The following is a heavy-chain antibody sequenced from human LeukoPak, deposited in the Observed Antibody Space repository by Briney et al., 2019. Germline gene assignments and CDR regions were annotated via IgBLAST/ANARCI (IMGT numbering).Heavy chain of an antibody. CDR2: IYSGGST. Sequence: GGSLRLSCAASGFTVSSNHMSWVRQAPGKGLEWVSVIYSGGSTYYADSVKGRFTISRDNSKNTLYLQMNSLRAEDTAVYYCAQSREYYYYGMDVWGQGTTVTVSS. V-gene: IGHV3-66*01. J-gene: IGHJ6*02. CDR1: GFTVSSNH. D-gene: IGHD5-24*01. CDR3: AQSREYYYYGMDV.